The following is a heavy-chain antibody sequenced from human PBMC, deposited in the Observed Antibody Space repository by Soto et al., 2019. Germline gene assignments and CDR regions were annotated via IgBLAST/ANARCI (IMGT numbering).Heavy chain of an antibody. Sequence: SLPLSLTCTVSCGSISNGGYPWSWIRQPPGKGLEWIGYIYHSGSTYYNPSLKSRVTISVDRSKNQFSLKLRSVTAADTAVYYCARGGLGSLWFDPWGQGTLVTVSS. CDR1: CGSISNGGYP. CDR2: IYHSGST. CDR3: ARGGLGSLWFDP. J-gene: IGHJ5*02. D-gene: IGHD3-10*01. V-gene: IGHV4-30-2*01.